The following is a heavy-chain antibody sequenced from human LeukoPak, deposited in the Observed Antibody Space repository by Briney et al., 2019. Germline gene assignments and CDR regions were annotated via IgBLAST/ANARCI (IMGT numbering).Heavy chain of an antibody. D-gene: IGHD3-10*01. CDR1: GGTFSSYA. CDR3: VRDIWAVSD. J-gene: IGHJ4*02. Sequence: GASVKVSCKASGGTFSSYAISWVRQAPGQGLEWMGWISPYNGDTDYARKFQGRVTMTTDTSTSTAYMELRGLRSDDTAVYYCVRDIWAVSDWGQGTLVTVSS. V-gene: IGHV1-18*01. CDR2: ISPYNGDT.